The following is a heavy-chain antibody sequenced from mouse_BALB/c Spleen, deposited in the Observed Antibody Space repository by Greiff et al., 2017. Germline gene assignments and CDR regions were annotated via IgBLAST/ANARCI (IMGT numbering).Heavy chain of an antibody. D-gene: IGHD2-1*01. CDR3: ARASLYGNYPAY. CDR1: GFTFTDYY. V-gene: IGHV7-3*02. Sequence: EVHLVESGGGLVQPGGSLRLSCATSGFTFTDYYMSWVRQPPGKALEWLGFIRNKANGYTTEYSASVKGRFTISRDNSQSILYLQMNTLRAEDSATYYCARASLYGNYPAYWGQGTLVTVSA. J-gene: IGHJ3*01. CDR2: IRNKANGYTT.